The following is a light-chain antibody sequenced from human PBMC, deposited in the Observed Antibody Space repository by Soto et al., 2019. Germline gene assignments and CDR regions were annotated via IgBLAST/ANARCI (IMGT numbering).Light chain of an antibody. J-gene: IGKJ1*01. CDR2: GAS. CDR1: QSVSSSY. V-gene: IGKV3-20*01. CDR3: QQPWT. Sequence: EIVLTQSPGTLSLSPGERATLSCRASQSVSSSYLAWYQQKPGQAPRLLIYGASSRATGIPDRCSGSGSGTDFTLTISRLEPEDFAVYYCQQPWTFGQGTKVDIK.